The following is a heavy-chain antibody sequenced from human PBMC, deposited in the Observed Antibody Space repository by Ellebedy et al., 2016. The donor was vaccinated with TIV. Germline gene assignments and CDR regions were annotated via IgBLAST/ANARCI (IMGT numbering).Heavy chain of an antibody. Sequence: GESLKISCVASGFTFSDYYMSWVRQAPGKGPEWLSYIVGSGSHINYADSVKGRFTISRDNAKNSLSLQLSNLRAEDTAVYYCTGAKSGTFFWDYWGQGTLVTVSS. CDR2: IVGSGSHI. CDR3: TGAKSGTFFWDY. V-gene: IGHV3-11*06. J-gene: IGHJ4*02. CDR1: GFTFSDYY. D-gene: IGHD1-26*01.